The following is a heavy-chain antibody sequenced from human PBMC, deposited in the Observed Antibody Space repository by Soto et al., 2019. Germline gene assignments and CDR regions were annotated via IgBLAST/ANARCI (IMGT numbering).Heavy chain of an antibody. V-gene: IGHV3-74*01. J-gene: IGHJ4*02. D-gene: IGHD2-2*01. CDR1: GFTFSNSW. Sequence: PGGSPRLSCAASGFTFSNSWMHWVRQVSGKGLEWVSRINADGTSTSYADSVKGRFTIPRDNAKNTLYLHVNSLRAEDTAVYYCVKVLARGVGVPRFYFDSWGQGALVTVSS. CDR2: INADGTST. CDR3: VKVLARGVGVPRFYFDS.